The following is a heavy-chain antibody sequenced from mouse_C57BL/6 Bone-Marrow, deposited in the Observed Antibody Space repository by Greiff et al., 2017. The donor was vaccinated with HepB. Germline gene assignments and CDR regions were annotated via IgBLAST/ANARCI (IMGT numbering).Heavy chain of an antibody. Sequence: QVQLQQSGAELMKPGASVKLSCKATGYTFTGYWIEWVKQRPGLGLEWIGDILPGSGSTNYNEKFKGKATFTADTSSNTAYMQLSSLTTEDSAIYYCASRTYDYGVGMDYWGQGTSVTVSS. CDR2: ILPGSGST. CDR3: ASRTYDYGVGMDY. D-gene: IGHD2-4*01. V-gene: IGHV1-9*01. CDR1: GYTFTGYW. J-gene: IGHJ4*01.